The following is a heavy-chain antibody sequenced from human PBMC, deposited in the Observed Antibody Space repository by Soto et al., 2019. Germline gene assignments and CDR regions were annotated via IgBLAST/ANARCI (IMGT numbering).Heavy chain of an antibody. CDR2: IGRVSTYI. CDR1: GFPFSSFS. D-gene: IGHD3-10*01. CDR3: ARVTAGSGSYQIDL. J-gene: IGHJ4*02. V-gene: IGHV3-21*02. Sequence: VQLLESGGGLVKPGGSLRLSCVASGFPFSSFSLNWVRQAPGKGLEWVSSIGRVSTYIYYADSVRGRFTVSRDNAKNSVYLQMNGLTAEDSGIYYCARVTAGSGSYQIDLWGQGTLVTVSS.